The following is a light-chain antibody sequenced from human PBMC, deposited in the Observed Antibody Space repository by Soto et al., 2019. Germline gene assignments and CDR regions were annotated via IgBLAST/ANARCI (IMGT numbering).Light chain of an antibody. CDR2: AAS. V-gene: IGKV3-20*01. J-gene: IGKJ3*01. CDR3: QQSCGSTFT. CDR1: QSVSVNS. Sequence: EIVLTQSLGTLSLSPGERATLSCRASQSVSVNSLAWYQQKGGQAPRLLIYAASTRATGVPDRFSGTGSGTDFALTISRLETDASAVYYCQQSCGSTFTFGTGTKVYIK.